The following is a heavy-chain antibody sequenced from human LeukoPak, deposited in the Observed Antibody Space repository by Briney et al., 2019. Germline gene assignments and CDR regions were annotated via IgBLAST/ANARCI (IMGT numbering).Heavy chain of an antibody. Sequence: ASVKVSCKASGYTFTGYYMHWVRQAPGQGLEWMGRINPNSGGTNYAQKFQGRVTMTRDTSTSTAYMELRSLRSDDTAVYYCARGDLRYFDWLNAFDYWGQGTLVTVSS. D-gene: IGHD3-9*01. CDR1: GYTFTGYY. CDR3: ARGDLRYFDWLNAFDY. J-gene: IGHJ4*02. V-gene: IGHV1-2*06. CDR2: INPNSGGT.